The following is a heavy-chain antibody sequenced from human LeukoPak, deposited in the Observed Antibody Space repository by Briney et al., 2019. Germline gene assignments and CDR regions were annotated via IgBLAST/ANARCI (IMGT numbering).Heavy chain of an antibody. CDR3: ARVTYNGASFFY. J-gene: IGHJ4*02. D-gene: IGHD2-8*01. CDR2: IKQDGSET. V-gene: IGHV3-7*01. CDR1: GFTFSSYW. Sequence: GGSLRLSCAASGFTFSSYWMSWVRQAPGKGLEWVANIKQDGSETYNVDSVKGRFTISRDNAKNSVHLQMNSLRAEDTAVYYCARVTYNGASFFYWGQGTLVTVSS.